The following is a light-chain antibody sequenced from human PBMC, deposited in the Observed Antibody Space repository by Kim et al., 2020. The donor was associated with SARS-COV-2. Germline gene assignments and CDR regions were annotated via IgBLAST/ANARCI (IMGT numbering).Light chain of an antibody. CDR1: STNMWSNF. Sequence: GQQDTISVSERSTNMWSNFESWFQKLPGTAPKLRIYDNDKRPSGIPDRFSGSKSATSATLGITGLQTGDEADYYCATWDNSLSGVVFAGGTQLTVL. CDR2: DND. CDR3: ATWDNSLSGVV. V-gene: IGLV1-51*01. J-gene: IGLJ3*02.